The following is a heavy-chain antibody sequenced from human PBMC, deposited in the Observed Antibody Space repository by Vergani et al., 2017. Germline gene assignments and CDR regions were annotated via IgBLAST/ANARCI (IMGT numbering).Heavy chain of an antibody. V-gene: IGHV3-30*18. CDR1: GFSFSSHA. CDR2: ISNDVSKK. Sequence: QVQLAESGGGRVQPGRTLRLSCAASGFSFSSHAIHCVRQTPGKGLEWVAVISNDVSKKYYADSVKGRFTISRDNSKMTLDLKMNSLITQYTAVYYCAKAGSVTSGSLQYNFYMDVWGKGTTVTVS. J-gene: IGHJ6*03. CDR3: AKAGSVTSGSLQYNFYMDV. D-gene: IGHD3-10*01.